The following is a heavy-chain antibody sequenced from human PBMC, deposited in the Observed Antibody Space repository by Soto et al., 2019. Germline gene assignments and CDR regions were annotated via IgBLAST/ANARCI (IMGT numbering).Heavy chain of an antibody. D-gene: IGHD3-10*01. J-gene: IGHJ4*02. Sequence: QVQLVQSAADVKKPGASVKVSCKASGYSFSSYAINWVRQAPGQGLEWLGWISGNNENTKYAQKFEGRVSMTTDTATTTAYMALRSLKTDATAVYYCARDLFRWFGDSRMDYWGQGTLVTVFS. V-gene: IGHV1-18*01. CDR2: ISGNNENT. CDR1: GYSFSSYA. CDR3: ARDLFRWFGDSRMDY.